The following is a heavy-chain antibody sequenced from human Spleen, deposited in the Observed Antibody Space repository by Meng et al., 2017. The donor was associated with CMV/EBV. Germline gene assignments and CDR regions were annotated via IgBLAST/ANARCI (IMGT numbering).Heavy chain of an antibody. Sequence: GESLKISCAASGFTFSDYFMNWIRQAPGKGLEWVSYVSISTNTVYYADSVKGRFTISRDNAKNSLYLQMNSLRAEDTAVYYCAKRGGYCSSTSCLSTHPDFDYWGQGTLVTVSS. V-gene: IGHV3-11*01. J-gene: IGHJ4*02. D-gene: IGHD2-2*01. CDR2: VSISTNTV. CDR1: GFTFSDYF. CDR3: AKRGGYCSSTSCLSTHPDFDY.